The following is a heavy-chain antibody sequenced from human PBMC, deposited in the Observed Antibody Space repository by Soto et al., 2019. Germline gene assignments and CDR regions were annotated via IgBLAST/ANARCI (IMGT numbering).Heavy chain of an antibody. Sequence: SETLSLTCAVSGGSMSSGGYSWSWIRQPPGKGLEWIGYIYHSGSTYYNPSLKSRVTISVDTSKNQFSLKLSSVTDADTAVYYCAREVCSSTSCYTGYWFDSWGQGTLVTVSS. J-gene: IGHJ5*01. CDR3: AREVCSSTSCYTGYWFDS. CDR2: IYHSGST. V-gene: IGHV4-30-2*01. CDR1: GGSMSSGGYS. D-gene: IGHD2-2*02.